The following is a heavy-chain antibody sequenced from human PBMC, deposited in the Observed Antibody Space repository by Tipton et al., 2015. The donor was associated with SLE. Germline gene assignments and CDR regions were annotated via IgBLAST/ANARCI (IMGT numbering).Heavy chain of an antibody. J-gene: IGHJ4*02. D-gene: IGHD6-19*01. V-gene: IGHV4-4*07. CDR2: IYVNGYT. CDR1: GESINNYY. Sequence: TLSLTCSVSGESINNYYWSWIRQPAGEGLEWIGRIYVNGYTNYNPSLESRVTMSVDMSKNQIFLKMTSVTAADSAVYYCASGWLAVDYWGQGTLVTVSS. CDR3: ASGWLAVDY.